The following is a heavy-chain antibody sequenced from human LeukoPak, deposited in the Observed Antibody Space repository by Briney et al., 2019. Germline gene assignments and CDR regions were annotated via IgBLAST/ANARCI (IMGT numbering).Heavy chain of an antibody. CDR3: AAFCSSTSCWGSGWFDP. V-gene: IGHV4-59*01. CDR2: IYYSRST. Sequence: PSETLSLTCTVSGGSISSYYWSWIRQPPGKGLEWIGYIYYSRSTNYNPSLKSRVTISVDTSKNQFSLKLSSVTAADTAVYYCAAFCSSTSCWGSGWFDPWGQGTLVTVSS. CDR1: GGSISSYY. J-gene: IGHJ5*02. D-gene: IGHD2-2*01.